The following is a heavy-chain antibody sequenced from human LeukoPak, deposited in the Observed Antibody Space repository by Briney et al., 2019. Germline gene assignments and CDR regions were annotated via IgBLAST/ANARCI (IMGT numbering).Heavy chain of an antibody. V-gene: IGHV1-69*01. J-gene: IGHJ6*02. CDR1: GFTFSSYA. CDR2: IIPIFGTA. D-gene: IGHD2-2*01. CDR3: ARSYCSSTSCYPYYYYYGMDV. Sequence: GGSLRLSCAASGFTFSSYAISWVRQAPGQGLEWMGGIIPIFGTANYAQKFQGRVTITADESTSTAYMELSSLRSEDTAVYYCARSYCSSTSCYPYYYYYGMDVWGQGTTVTVSS.